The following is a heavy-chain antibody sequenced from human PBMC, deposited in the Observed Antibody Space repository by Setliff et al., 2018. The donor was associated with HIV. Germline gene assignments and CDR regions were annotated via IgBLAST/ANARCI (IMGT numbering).Heavy chain of an antibody. V-gene: IGHV4-34*01. CDR3: AIGGYSYGFGRHRAYFQY. CDR2: INHSGGT. Sequence: SETLSLTCAVYGGSFSAYYWSWIRQTPGKGLEWIGEINHSGGTNYNPSPKSRVTMSVDTAKNQFSLKLSSVTAADTAVFYCAIGGYSYGFGRHRAYFQYWGQGTQVTVSS. D-gene: IGHD5-18*01. J-gene: IGHJ1*01. CDR1: GGSFSAYY.